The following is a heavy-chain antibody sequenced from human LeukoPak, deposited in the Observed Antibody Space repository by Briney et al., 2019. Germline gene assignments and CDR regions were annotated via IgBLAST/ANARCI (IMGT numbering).Heavy chain of an antibody. V-gene: IGHV3-15*01. CDR1: GFSFTNTW. J-gene: IGHJ4*02. CDR3: ATDAFLLFGEFAH. D-gene: IGHD3-10*01. CDR2: IKSNPDGGAT. Sequence: PGGSLRLSCAASGFSFTNTWMSWVRQAPGRGLEWVGQIKSNPDGGATVYSAPVKGRFTISRDDSKNTLYLQLDSLKAEDTAVYYCATDAFLLFGEFAHWGQGTLVTVSS.